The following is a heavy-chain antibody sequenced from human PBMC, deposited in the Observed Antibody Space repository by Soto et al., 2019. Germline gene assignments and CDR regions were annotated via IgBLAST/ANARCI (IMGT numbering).Heavy chain of an antibody. Sequence: EVQLLESGGAFIQPGGSLSLSCAASGCAFSNYAMTWFRRAPGRGRELVSLITGSGFDTYTADSVRGRFKVSRDNSRNTLYLQMDSLRVEDTAVYFCAKRRPQYFDDWGQGTLVTVSS. J-gene: IGHJ4*02. CDR3: AKRRPQYFDD. CDR1: GCAFSNYA. CDR2: ITGSGFDT. V-gene: IGHV3-23*01.